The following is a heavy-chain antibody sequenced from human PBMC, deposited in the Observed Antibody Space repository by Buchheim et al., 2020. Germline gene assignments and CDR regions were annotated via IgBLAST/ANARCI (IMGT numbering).Heavy chain of an antibody. D-gene: IGHD2-21*01. CDR1: GYTFTNYW. CDR3: AIHYYGGLEAGP. J-gene: IGHJ5*02. Sequence: EVQLVQSGAEVKKSEESLKISCRASGYTFTNYWIGWVRQMPGKGLEWMGIIYPTDSDTKYSPSFQGQVTISVDKSITTAYLHWSSLKASDTAMYYCAIHYYGGLEAGPWGQGTL. CDR2: IYPTDSDT. V-gene: IGHV5-51*01.